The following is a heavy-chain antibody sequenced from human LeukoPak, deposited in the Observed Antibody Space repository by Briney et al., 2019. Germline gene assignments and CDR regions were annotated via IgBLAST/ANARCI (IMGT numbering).Heavy chain of an antibody. Sequence: GGSLRLSCAASGFTLSSYAMSWVRQAPRKGLEWVSAISGSGGSTYYADSVKGRFTISRDNSKNTLYLQMNSPRAEDTAVYYCAKERYRSSGWYDFDYWGQGTLVTVSS. CDR3: AKERYRSSGWYDFDY. CDR2: ISGSGGST. CDR1: GFTLSSYA. V-gene: IGHV3-23*01. D-gene: IGHD6-19*01. J-gene: IGHJ4*02.